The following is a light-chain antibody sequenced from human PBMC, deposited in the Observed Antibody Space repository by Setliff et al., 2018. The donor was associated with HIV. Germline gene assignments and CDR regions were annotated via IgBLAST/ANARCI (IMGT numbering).Light chain of an antibody. CDR1: SSDVGGFNY. CDR2: EVN. Sequence: QSALTQPPSASGSPGPSVTISCTGTSSDVGGFNYVSWYQQHPGKAPKLMIYEVNKRPSGVPDRFSGSKSGNTASLTVSGLQAEDEAEYYCSSYAGSKKVFGTGTKVTVL. CDR3: SSYAGSKKV. V-gene: IGLV2-8*01. J-gene: IGLJ1*01.